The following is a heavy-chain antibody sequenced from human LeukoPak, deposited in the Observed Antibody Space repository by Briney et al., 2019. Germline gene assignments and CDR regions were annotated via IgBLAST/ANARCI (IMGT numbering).Heavy chain of an antibody. CDR2: IDTTSSYI. Sequence: GGSLRLSCAASGFTFSRHGMNWVRQAPGKGREWVSFIDTTSSYIYYADSMKGRFTISRDNAKNSLYLEMNSLRAEDTAVYYCARGRSITILRGVAISDGFDMWGQGTMVIVSS. CDR1: GFTFSRHG. V-gene: IGHV3-21*01. CDR3: ARGRSITILRGVAISDGFDM. D-gene: IGHD3-10*01. J-gene: IGHJ3*02.